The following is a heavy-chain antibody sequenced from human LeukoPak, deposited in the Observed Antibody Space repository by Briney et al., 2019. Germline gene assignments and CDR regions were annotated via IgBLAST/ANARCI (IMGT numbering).Heavy chain of an antibody. D-gene: IGHD5-18*01. CDR2: ISSSSSYI. CDR3: ARPVGCSYGTDAFDI. V-gene: IGHV3-21*01. J-gene: IGHJ3*02. CDR1: GFTFSSYS. Sequence: GGSLRLSCAASGFTFSSYSMNWVRQAPGKGLEWVSSISSSSSYIYYADSVKGRFTISRDNAKNSLYLQMNSLRAEDTAVYYCARPVGCSYGTDAFDIWGQGTMVSVSS.